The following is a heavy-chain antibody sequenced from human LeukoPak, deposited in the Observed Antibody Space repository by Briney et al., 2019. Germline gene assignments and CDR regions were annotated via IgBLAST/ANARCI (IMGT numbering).Heavy chain of an antibody. V-gene: IGHV3-11*05. CDR3: ARASTLIGDAFDI. Sequence: PGGSLRLSCAASGFTFSAYSMTWVRQAPGKGLEWVSYISSSSSYTNYADSVKGRFTISRDNSKNTLYLQMNSLRAEDTAVYYCARASTLIGDAFDIWGQGTMVTVSS. CDR1: GFTFSAYS. CDR2: ISSSSSYT. D-gene: IGHD2/OR15-2a*01. J-gene: IGHJ3*02.